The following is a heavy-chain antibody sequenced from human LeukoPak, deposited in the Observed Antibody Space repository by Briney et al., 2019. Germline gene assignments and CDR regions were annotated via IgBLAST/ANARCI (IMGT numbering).Heavy chain of an antibody. D-gene: IGHD6-19*01. CDR3: ARDRHSSGWFDY. CDR1: GGSISSYY. Sequence: SETLSLTCTVYGGSISSYYWRCIRQPPGKGLEWIGFIYYSGTTYYNPSLRSRVTISVDTSKSQFSLKLTSVTAADTAVYYCARDRHSSGWFDYWGQGTLVTVSS. CDR2: IYYSGTT. V-gene: IGHV4-59*01. J-gene: IGHJ4*02.